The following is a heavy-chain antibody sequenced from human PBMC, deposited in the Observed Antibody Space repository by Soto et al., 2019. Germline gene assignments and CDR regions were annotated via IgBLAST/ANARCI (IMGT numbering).Heavy chain of an antibody. Sequence: ASVKVSCKASGYTFTSYGISWVRQAPGQGLEWMGWISAYNGNTNYAQKLQGRVTMTTDTSTSTAYMELRSLRSDDTAVYYCARGVIEAMIVVSRGQRFDPWGQGTLVTVSS. D-gene: IGHD3-22*01. CDR2: ISAYNGNT. V-gene: IGHV1-18*01. CDR1: GYTFTSYG. J-gene: IGHJ5*02. CDR3: ARGVIEAMIVVSRGQRFDP.